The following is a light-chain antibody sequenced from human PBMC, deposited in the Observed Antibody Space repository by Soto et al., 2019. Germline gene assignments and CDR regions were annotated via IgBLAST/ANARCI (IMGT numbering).Light chain of an antibody. Sequence: DIQMTQSPSTLSASVGDRVTITCRASQSISSWLAWYQQKPGKAPKLLIYDASSLESGVPSRFSGSGSGTEFTLTISSLQPDDFATYYCQQYNSYSVPFGQGTKVEIK. V-gene: IGKV1-5*01. CDR2: DAS. CDR1: QSISSW. CDR3: QQYNSYSVP. J-gene: IGKJ1*01.